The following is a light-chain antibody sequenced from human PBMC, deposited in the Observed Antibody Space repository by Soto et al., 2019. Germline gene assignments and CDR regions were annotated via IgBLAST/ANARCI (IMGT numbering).Light chain of an antibody. CDR3: SSYTSSSTDV. J-gene: IGLJ1*01. Sequence: QSVLTQPPSVSGSPGQSVTISCTGTSSDVGSYNRVSWYQQPPGTATKLMIYEVSNRPSGVPDRFSGSKSGNTASLTISGLQAEDEADYYCSSYTSSSTDVFGTGTKVTVL. CDR1: SSDVGSYNR. CDR2: EVS. V-gene: IGLV2-18*02.